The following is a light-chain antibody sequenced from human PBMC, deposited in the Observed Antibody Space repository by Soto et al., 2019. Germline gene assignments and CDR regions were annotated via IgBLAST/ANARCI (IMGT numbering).Light chain of an antibody. CDR1: SSDVGDYNY. V-gene: IGLV2-14*01. CDR2: EVS. CDR3: SSYTSSSIWV. Sequence: QSALTQPASVSGSPGQSITISCTGTSSDVGDYNYVSWYQQHPGKAPKLMIYEVSSRPSGVSNRFSGSKSGNMASLTISGLQAEDEGDYYCSSYTSSSIWVFGGGTKVTVL. J-gene: IGLJ3*02.